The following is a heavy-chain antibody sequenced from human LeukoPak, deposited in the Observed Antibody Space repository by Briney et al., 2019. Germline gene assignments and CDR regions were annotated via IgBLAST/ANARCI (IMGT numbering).Heavy chain of an antibody. CDR2: FYNDGST. CDR1: GFTVRNNY. J-gene: IGHJ4*02. V-gene: IGHV3-66*01. Sequence: GGSLRLSCAASGFTVRNNYMSWVRQAPGKGLECVSIFYNDGSTYYADSVKGRFTISKDSSKNTLDLQMDSLRAEDTAVYYCARVFGYKKYIDYWGQGTLVTVSS. CDR3: ARVFGYKKYIDY. D-gene: IGHD5-12*01.